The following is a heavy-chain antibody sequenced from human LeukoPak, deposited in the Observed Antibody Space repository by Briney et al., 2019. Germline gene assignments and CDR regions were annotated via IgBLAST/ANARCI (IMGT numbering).Heavy chain of an antibody. J-gene: IGHJ6*03. D-gene: IGHD2-8*01. V-gene: IGHV1-18*01. Sequence: ASVKVSCKASGYTFTSYGISWVRQAPGQGLEWMGWISAYNGNTNFEQELQGRVTMTTDTPTSTAYMELRSLRSDDTAVYYCARESYVLMVYAIREDYYYYYMDVWGKGTTVTVSS. CDR1: GYTFTSYG. CDR3: ARESYVLMVYAIREDYYYYYMDV. CDR2: ISAYNGNT.